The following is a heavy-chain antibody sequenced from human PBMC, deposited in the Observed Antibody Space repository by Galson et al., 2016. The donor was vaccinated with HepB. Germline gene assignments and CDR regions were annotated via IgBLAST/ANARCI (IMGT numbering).Heavy chain of an antibody. Sequence: SLRLSCAASGFTVSDNHMTWVRQAPGKGLECVSVIYATLSTYYAESVKGRFTIPRDDSKNTVFLQLYSLRVEDTAVYFCARDPPGPDGAFDLWGQGTMVTVSP. CDR1: GFTVSDNH. D-gene: IGHD5-24*01. J-gene: IGHJ3*01. V-gene: IGHV3-66*01. CDR2: IYATLST. CDR3: ARDPPGPDGAFDL.